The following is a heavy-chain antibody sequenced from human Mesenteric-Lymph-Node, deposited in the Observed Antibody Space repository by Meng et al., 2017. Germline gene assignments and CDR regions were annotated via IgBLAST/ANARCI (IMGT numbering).Heavy chain of an antibody. CDR3: AGWGYYYDSSGYIPRDDY. V-gene: IGHV1-18*01. J-gene: IGHJ4*02. CDR2: ISAYNGNT. CDR1: GYTFTSYG. Sequence: ASVKVSCKASGYTFTSYGISWVRQAPGQGLEWMGWISAYNGNTNYAQKLQGRVTMTTDTSTSTAYMELRSLRSDVTAVYYCAGWGYYYDSSGYIPRDDYWGQGTLVTVSS. D-gene: IGHD3-22*01.